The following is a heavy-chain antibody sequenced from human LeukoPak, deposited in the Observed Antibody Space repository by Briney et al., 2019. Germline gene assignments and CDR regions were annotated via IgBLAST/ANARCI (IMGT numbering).Heavy chain of an antibody. CDR2: INPNSGGT. V-gene: IGHV1-2*02. D-gene: IGHD3-3*01. Sequence: ASVKVSCKASGYTFTGYYMHWVRQAPGQGVEWMGWINPNSGGTNYAQKFQGRVAMTRDTSISTAYMELSRLRSDDTAVYYCARGGAYYDFCSGYYYFDYWGQGTLVTVSS. CDR1: GYTFTGYY. J-gene: IGHJ4*02. CDR3: ARGGAYYDFCSGYYYFDY.